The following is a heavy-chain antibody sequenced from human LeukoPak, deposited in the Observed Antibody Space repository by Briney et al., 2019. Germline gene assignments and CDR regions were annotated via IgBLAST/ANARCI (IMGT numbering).Heavy chain of an antibody. J-gene: IGHJ4*02. V-gene: IGHV1-2*02. CDR2: INPNSGGT. Sequence: ASVKVSCKASGYTFTGYYMHWVRQAPGQGLEWMGWINPNSGGTNYAQKFQGRVTMTRDTSISTAYMELSRLRSDDTAVYYCARADDSSGYLFDYWGQGTPVTVSS. D-gene: IGHD3-22*01. CDR3: ARADDSSGYLFDY. CDR1: GYTFTGYY.